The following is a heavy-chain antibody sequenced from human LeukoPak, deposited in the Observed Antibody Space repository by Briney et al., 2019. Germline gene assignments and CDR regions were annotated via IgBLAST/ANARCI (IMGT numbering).Heavy chain of an antibody. Sequence: GASVKVSCKASGYTFTSYGISWVRQAPGQGLEWMGWISAYNGNTNYAQKPQGRVTMTTDTSTSTAYMELRSLRSDDTAVYYCARRTTYYDILTGYYTDWFDPWGQGTLVTVSS. D-gene: IGHD3-9*01. CDR3: ARRTTYYDILTGYYTDWFDP. CDR2: ISAYNGNT. V-gene: IGHV1-18*01. J-gene: IGHJ5*02. CDR1: GYTFTSYG.